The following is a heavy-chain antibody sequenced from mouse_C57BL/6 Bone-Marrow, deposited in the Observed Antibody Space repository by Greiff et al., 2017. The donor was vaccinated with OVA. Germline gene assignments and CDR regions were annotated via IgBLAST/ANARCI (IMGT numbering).Heavy chain of an antibody. CDR1: GFTFSDYG. Sequence: EVKVVEPGGGLVQPGGSLKLSCAASGFTFSDYGMAWVRQAPRKGPEWVAFISNLAYSIYYADTVTGRFTISRENAKNTLYLEMSSLRSEDTAMYYCASRVKEAWFAYWGQGTLVTVSA. D-gene: IGHD2-1*01. J-gene: IGHJ3*01. CDR2: ISNLAYSI. V-gene: IGHV5-15*01. CDR3: ASRVKEAWFAY.